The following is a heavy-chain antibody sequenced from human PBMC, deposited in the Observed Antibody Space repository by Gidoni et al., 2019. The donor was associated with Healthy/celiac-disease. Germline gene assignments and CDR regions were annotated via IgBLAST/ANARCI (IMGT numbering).Heavy chain of an antibody. CDR2: IYPGDSDT. Sequence: EVQLVQSGAELTKPGESLKISCKGSGYSFTSYWIGWVRQMPGKGLEWMGIIYPGDSDTRYSPSFQGQVTISADKSISTAYLQWSSLKASDTAMYYCARTYYYDSSGYYTHAFDIWGQGTMVTVSS. J-gene: IGHJ3*02. CDR1: GYSFTSYW. CDR3: ARTYYYDSSGYYTHAFDI. D-gene: IGHD3-22*01. V-gene: IGHV5-51*03.